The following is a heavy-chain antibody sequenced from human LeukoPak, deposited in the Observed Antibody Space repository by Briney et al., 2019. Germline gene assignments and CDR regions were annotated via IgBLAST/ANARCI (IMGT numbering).Heavy chain of an antibody. CDR1: GFTFSSYA. Sequence: GGSLRLSCAASGFTFSSYAMSWVRQAPGKGLEWVAIVSNDGNLQKYADSVWGRFTISRDNSENTVYLEMNNLRPEDTALYYCAKDRPNYYETSGPLEGDALDTWGQGTLVIVSS. V-gene: IGHV3-30*18. J-gene: IGHJ3*02. CDR2: VSNDGNLQ. D-gene: IGHD3-22*01. CDR3: AKDRPNYYETSGPLEGDALDT.